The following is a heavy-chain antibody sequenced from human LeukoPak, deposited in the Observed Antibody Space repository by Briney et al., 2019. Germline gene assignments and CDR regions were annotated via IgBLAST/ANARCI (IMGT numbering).Heavy chain of an antibody. CDR2: IKGDGKST. V-gene: IGHV3-74*01. D-gene: IGHD3-22*01. Sequence: PGGSLRLSCAASGFTFSSYWMSWVRQAPKKGLVRVAHIKGDGKSTRYADSVKGRFTISRDNAKNSLYLQMNSLRAEDTAVYYCARYDSSGLSSYFDYWGQGTLVTVSS. J-gene: IGHJ4*02. CDR3: ARYDSSGLSSYFDY. CDR1: GFTFSSYW.